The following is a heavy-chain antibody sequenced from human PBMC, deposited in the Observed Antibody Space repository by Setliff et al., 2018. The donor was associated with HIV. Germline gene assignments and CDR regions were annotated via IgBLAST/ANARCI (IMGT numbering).Heavy chain of an antibody. CDR2: IYYSGST. Sequence: PSETLSLTCTVSGGSISSNYWSWMRQPPGKGLEWIGQIYYSGSTNYNPSLKSRVTISVDTSRNQFSLNLSSVTAADTAVYYCARFPLLHKNAFDIWGQGTMVTVSS. CDR1: GGSISSNY. J-gene: IGHJ3*02. V-gene: IGHV4-59*01. D-gene: IGHD2-15*01. CDR3: ARFPLLHKNAFDI.